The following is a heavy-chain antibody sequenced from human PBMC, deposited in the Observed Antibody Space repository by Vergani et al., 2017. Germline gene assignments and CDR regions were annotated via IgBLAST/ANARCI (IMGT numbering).Heavy chain of an antibody. CDR3: AAVGSSGYPH. V-gene: IGHV1-58*01. J-gene: IGHJ4*02. Sequence: QMQLVQSGPEVKKPGTSVKVSCKASGFTFTSYAVQWVRQARGQRREWIGWIVVGSGNTNYAQKFQERVTITTDMSTSTAYMAVSSLGSEDTAVYYCAAVGSSGYPHWGQGTLVTVSS. D-gene: IGHD3-22*01. CDR2: IVVGSGNT. CDR1: GFTFTSYA.